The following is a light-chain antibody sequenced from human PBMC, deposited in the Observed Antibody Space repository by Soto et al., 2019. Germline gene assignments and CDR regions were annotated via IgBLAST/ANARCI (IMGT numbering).Light chain of an antibody. J-gene: IGLJ2*01. CDR2: EVS. CDR1: SSDVGVYNY. CDR3: SSYAGSNVV. Sequence: QSALNQPPSASGSPGQSVTISCTGTSSDVGVYNYVSWYQQHPGKAPKLMIYEVSKRPSGVPDRFSGSKSGNTASLTVSGLQAEDEADYYCSSYAGSNVVFGGGTKLTVL. V-gene: IGLV2-8*01.